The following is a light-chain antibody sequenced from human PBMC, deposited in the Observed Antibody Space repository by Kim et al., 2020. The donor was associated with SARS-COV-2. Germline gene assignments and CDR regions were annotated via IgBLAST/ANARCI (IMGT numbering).Light chain of an antibody. V-gene: IGLV3-9*01. CDR3: QVWDSSTAV. CDR1: NSGRKN. CDR2: RDS. J-gene: IGLJ3*02. Sequence: SVGQGKTARITGGGNNSGRKNGHWYQKKPGQAPVLVSYRDSNRPSGIPERFSGSNSGNTATLTISRAQAGDEADYYCQVWDSSTAVFGGGTQLTVL.